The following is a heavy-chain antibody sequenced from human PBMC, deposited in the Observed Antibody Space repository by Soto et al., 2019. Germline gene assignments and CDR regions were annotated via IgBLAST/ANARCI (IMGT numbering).Heavy chain of an antibody. V-gene: IGHV4-34*01. J-gene: IGHJ4*02. CDR3: ARRYCSDSYCSYFDY. Sequence: QVQLHQWGAGLLKPSETLSLTCAVYGGSFTTYYGSWFGQSPGKGLEWIGEINHSGFTNYNPSLESRVTTSVDTSKNQFSLKLRSVTAADTAIYYCARRYCSDSYCSYFDYWGRGTLVSVSS. CDR2: INHSGFT. CDR1: GGSFTTYY. D-gene: IGHD2-15*01.